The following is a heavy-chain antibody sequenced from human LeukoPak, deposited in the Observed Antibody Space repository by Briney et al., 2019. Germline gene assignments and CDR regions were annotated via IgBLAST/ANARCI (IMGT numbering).Heavy chain of an antibody. CDR2: INPNSGST. CDR3: ARDLTNWGHFGAFDI. D-gene: IGHD7-27*01. V-gene: IGHV1-2*02. Sequence: ASVTVSCKASGYTFTGYYMHWVRQAPGQGREWMGWINPNSGSTNYAQKFQGRVTMTRDTSISTAYMELSRLRSDDTAVYYCARDLTNWGHFGAFDIWGQGTMVTVSS. J-gene: IGHJ3*02. CDR1: GYTFTGYY.